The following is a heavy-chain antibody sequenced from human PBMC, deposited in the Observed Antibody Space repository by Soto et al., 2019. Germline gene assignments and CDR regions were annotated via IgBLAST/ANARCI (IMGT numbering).Heavy chain of an antibody. CDR1: GYTLTEVS. J-gene: IGHJ6*03. V-gene: IGHV1-24*01. D-gene: IGHD1-1*01. Sequence: QVQLVQSGAEVKKPGASVKVSCKVSGYTLTEVSMHWVRQAPGKGLEWMGGFDPEDGETIYAQKFHGRVTMTEDTSTNTAYMELSSLRSEDTAVYYCATALRSGVPNWNPDYYYDYMDVWGKGTTVTVSS. CDR2: FDPEDGET. CDR3: ATALRSGVPNWNPDYYYDYMDV.